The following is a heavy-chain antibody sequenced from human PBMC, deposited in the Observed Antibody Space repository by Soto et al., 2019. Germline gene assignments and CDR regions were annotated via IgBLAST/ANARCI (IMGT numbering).Heavy chain of an antibody. J-gene: IGHJ4*02. Sequence: SETLSLTCTVSGGSISSYYWSWIRQPPGKGLEWIGYIYYSGSTNYNPSLKSRVTISVDTSKNQFSLKLSSVTAADTAVYYCARDAPRADCSGGSCYPYYFDYWGQGPLVTVSS. V-gene: IGHV4-59*01. CDR2: IYYSGST. CDR1: GGSISSYY. D-gene: IGHD2-15*01. CDR3: ARDAPRADCSGGSCYPYYFDY.